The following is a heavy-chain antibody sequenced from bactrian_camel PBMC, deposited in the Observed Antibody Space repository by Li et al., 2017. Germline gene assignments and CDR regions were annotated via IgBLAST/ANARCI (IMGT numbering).Heavy chain of an antibody. Sequence: VQLVESGGGSVHSGGSLRLSCAASGDTSRIATRAWFRQATGKEREAVAAIVRGSHTDYHAAVKGRFTISQDTPKNTVYLQMNSLKPEDTAVYYCAAGRGGGSLYYYGMDYWGNGTQVTVS. V-gene: IGHV3S53*01. CDR2: IVRGSHT. J-gene: IGHJ7*01. CDR1: GDTSRIAT. D-gene: IGHD6*01.